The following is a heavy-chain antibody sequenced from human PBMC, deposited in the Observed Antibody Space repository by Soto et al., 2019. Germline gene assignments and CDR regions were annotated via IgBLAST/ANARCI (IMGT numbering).Heavy chain of an antibody. CDR3: TAEIVVVVAAPDDAFDI. V-gene: IGHV3-15*01. J-gene: IGHJ3*02. D-gene: IGHD2-15*01. CDR2: IKSKTDGGTT. CDR1: GFTFSNAW. Sequence: GGSLRLSCAASGFTFSNAWMSWVRQAPGKGLEWVGRIKSKTDGGTTDYAAPVKGRFTISRDDSKNTLYLQMNSLKTEDTAVYYCTAEIVVVVAAPDDAFDIWGQGTMVTVSS.